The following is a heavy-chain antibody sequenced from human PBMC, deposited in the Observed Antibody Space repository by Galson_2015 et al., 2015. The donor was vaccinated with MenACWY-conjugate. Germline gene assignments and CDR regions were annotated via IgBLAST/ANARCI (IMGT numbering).Heavy chain of an antibody. CDR3: ARGTINYYDKSGYYMYYFDY. CDR2: VSTYNGNT. D-gene: IGHD3-22*01. J-gene: IGHJ4*02. CDR1: GYTFTSYG. Sequence: SVKVSCKASGYTFTSYGFTWVRQAPGQGLEWMGWVSTYNGNTKYAQKFQGRVSMTTDTSTSTAYMELRSLRSDDTAVYYCARGTINYYDKSGYYMYYFDYWGQGTLVAFSS. V-gene: IGHV1-18*01.